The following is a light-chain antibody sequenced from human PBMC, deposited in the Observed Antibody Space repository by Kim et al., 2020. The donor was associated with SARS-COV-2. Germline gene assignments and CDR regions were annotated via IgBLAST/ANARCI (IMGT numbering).Light chain of an antibody. J-gene: IGKJ4*01. CDR3: QNNTSYSLT. CDR2: MAS. CDR1: PSVSSC. Sequence: AYVGGKVTIPCWASPSVSSCFAWSQQKQRQAPKLLIYMASALQNGVPSRFSGRGFGRECPLTISSPQPHNFASYNCQNNTSYSLTFGGGTTVDSK. V-gene: IGKV1-5*03.